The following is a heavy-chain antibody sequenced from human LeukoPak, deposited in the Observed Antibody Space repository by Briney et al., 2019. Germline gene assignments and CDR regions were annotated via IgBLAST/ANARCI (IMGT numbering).Heavy chain of an antibody. J-gene: IGHJ5*02. D-gene: IGHD1-1*01. Sequence: GSLRLSCAASGFTFSSYAMSWVRQAPGKGLEWIGSIYYSGSTYYNPSLKSRVTISVDTSKNQFSLKLSSVTAADTAVYYCARELERPGWFDPWGQGTLVTVSS. CDR2: IYYSGST. CDR1: GFTFSSYA. V-gene: IGHV4-38-2*02. CDR3: ARELERPGWFDP.